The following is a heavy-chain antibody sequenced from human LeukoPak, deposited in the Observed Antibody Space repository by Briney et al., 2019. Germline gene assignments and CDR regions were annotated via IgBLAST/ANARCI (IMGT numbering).Heavy chain of an antibody. V-gene: IGHV1-69*13. J-gene: IGHJ4*02. D-gene: IGHD2-2*01. CDR2: IIPMFGTV. CDR3: ARGRYCSSTSCSPSFYFDF. CDR1: GGAFSSYA. Sequence: SVKVSCKASGGAFSSYAISWVRQAPGQGLEWMGGIIPMFGTVNYAQKFQGRVTITADESTSTAYMELRSLRSDDTAVYYCARGRYCSSTSCSPSFYFDFWGQRTLVTVSS.